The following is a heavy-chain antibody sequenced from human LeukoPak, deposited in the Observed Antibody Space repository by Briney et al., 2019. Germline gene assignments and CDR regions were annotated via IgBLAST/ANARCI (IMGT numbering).Heavy chain of an antibody. D-gene: IGHD6-6*01. CDR3: ARDKYSSSSARFDY. CDR1: GFTFSSYA. J-gene: IGHJ4*02. Sequence: PGGSLRLSCAASGFTFSSYAMHWVRQAPGKGLEWVAVISYDGSNKYCADSVKGRFTISRDNSKNTLYLQMNSLRAEDTAVYYCARDKYSSSSARFDYWGQGTLVTVSS. V-gene: IGHV3-30*04. CDR2: ISYDGSNK.